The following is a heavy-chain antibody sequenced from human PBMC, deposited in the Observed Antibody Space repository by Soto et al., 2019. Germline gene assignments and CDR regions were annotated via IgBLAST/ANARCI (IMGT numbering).Heavy chain of an antibody. J-gene: IGHJ4*02. D-gene: IGHD1-7*01. CDR2: ITYDGSFQ. Sequence: GGSLRLSCQASGFNFDNYGMHWVRQAPGKGLEWVAVITYDGSFQYYADSVKGRFTISRDNSNNTLSLHLNTLKPEDTAVYHCAKDRVGGTFYTPLAFWGQGTLVTVSS. CDR1: GFNFDNYG. V-gene: IGHV3-30*18. CDR3: AKDRVGGTFYTPLAF.